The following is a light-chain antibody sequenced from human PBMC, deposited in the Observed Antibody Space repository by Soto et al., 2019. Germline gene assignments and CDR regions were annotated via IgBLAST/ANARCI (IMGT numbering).Light chain of an antibody. V-gene: IGKV1-33*01. Sequence: DIQMTQSPSSLSASVGDRVTITCQATQDISHSVSWFQQKSGKAPKLLIYDAANLETGVPSRFSGSKSGTDFTFSISSRQPEDFATYYCQQYHNVPLTFGQGTRLDIK. J-gene: IGKJ5*01. CDR2: DAA. CDR1: QDISHS. CDR3: QQYHNVPLT.